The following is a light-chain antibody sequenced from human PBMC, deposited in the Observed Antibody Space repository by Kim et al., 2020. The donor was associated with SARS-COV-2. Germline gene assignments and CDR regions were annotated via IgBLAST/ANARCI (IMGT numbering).Light chain of an antibody. Sequence: ASVGARVTITCRASQSIGRYLAWYQQKPGNAPELLIYGASTVQSGVPSRFSGSGSGTDFTLTISSLQPDDFATYYCQQLDTYPLTFGQGTQLEIK. CDR2: GAS. V-gene: IGKV1-9*01. CDR1: QSIGRY. CDR3: QQLDTYPLT. J-gene: IGKJ5*01.